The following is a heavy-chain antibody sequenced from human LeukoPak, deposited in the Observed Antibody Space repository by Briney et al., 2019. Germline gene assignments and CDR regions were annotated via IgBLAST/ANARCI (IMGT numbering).Heavy chain of an antibody. D-gene: IGHD2-15*01. CDR2: IKQDGSEK. J-gene: IGHJ4*02. Sequence: GGSLRLSCAASGFTFSSYWMSWVRQAPGKGLEWVSNIKQDGSEKYYVDSVKGRFTISRDNAKNSLYLQMNSLRAEDTAVYYCARGGRGYCSGGSCYYFDYWGQGTLVTVSS. CDR3: ARGGRGYCSGGSCYYFDY. V-gene: IGHV3-7*01. CDR1: GFTFSSYW.